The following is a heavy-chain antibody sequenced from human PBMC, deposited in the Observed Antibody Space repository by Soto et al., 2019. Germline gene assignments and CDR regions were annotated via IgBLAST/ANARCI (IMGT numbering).Heavy chain of an antibody. V-gene: IGHV3-7*01. D-gene: IGHD6-19*01. Sequence: GGSLRLSCAASGFTFSNYWMSWVRQAPGKGLEWVANIKQDGSEKYYVDSVKGRFTISRDNAKNSLYLQMNSLRAEDTAVYYCARDSSGWADYYYYYMDVWGKGTTVTVSS. J-gene: IGHJ6*03. CDR1: GFTFSNYW. CDR2: IKQDGSEK. CDR3: ARDSSGWADYYYYYMDV.